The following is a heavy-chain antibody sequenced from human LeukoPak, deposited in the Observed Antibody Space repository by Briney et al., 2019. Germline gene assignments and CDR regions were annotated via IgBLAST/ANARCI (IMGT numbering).Heavy chain of an antibody. CDR3: ARRYYDRSVYYFDY. D-gene: IGHD3-22*01. Sequence: GGSQRLSCAASGFTFTPYSMTWVRQAPGKGLEWVSSISSSSDNKNYADSLKGRFTISRDNAKNSLYLQMNSLRAEDTSVYYCARRYYDRSVYYFDYSGQGTLVTVSS. V-gene: IGHV3-21*01. CDR1: GFTFTPYS. CDR2: ISSSSDNK. J-gene: IGHJ4*02.